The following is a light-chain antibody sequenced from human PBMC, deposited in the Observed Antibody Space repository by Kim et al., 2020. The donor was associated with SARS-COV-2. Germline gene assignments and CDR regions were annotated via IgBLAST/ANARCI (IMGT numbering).Light chain of an antibody. CDR1: QSVASN. Sequence: SVSPGERATLSCRASQSVASNLAWYQQKAGQAPRLPIYGASTRATGVPARFSGSGSGTEFTLTIDSLQSEDFAVYYCQQYNRRPPTFGQGTKLEI. J-gene: IGKJ2*01. CDR2: GAS. V-gene: IGKV3-15*01. CDR3: QQYNRRPPT.